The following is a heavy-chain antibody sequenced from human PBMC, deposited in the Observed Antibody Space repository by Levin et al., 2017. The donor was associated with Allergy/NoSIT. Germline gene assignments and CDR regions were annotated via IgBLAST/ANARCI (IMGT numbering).Heavy chain of an antibody. J-gene: IGHJ5*02. Sequence: SGPTLVKPTQTLTLTCTFSGFSLSTSGMRVSWIRQPPGKALEWLARIDWDDDKYYSTSLKTRLPISKDTSKNQVVLTMTNMDPVDTATYYCARGYWFDPWGQGTLVTVSS. CDR2: IDWDDDK. CDR1: GFSLSTSGMR. CDR3: ARGYWFDP. V-gene: IGHV2-70*04.